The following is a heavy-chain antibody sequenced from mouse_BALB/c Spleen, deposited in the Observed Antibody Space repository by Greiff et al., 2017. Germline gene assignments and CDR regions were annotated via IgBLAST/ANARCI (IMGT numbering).Heavy chain of an antibody. CDR2: ISSGGGST. Sequence: EVKLVESGGGLVKPGGSLKLSCAASGFAFSSYDMSWVRQTPEKRLEWVAYISSGGGSTYYPDTVKGRFTISRDNAKNTLYLQMSSLKSEDTAMYYCARHDYYGSSAYYAMDYWGQGTSVTVSS. D-gene: IGHD1-1*01. CDR3: ARHDYYGSSAYYAMDY. J-gene: IGHJ4*01. CDR1: GFAFSSYD. V-gene: IGHV5-12-1*01.